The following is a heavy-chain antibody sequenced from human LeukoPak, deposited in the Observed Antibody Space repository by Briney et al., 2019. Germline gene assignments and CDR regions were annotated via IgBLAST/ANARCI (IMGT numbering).Heavy chain of an antibody. CDR3: ARGRGEQQLRRRYYYYMDV. CDR2: IYYSGST. Sequence: SETLSLTCTVSGGSISSYYWSWIRQPPGKGLEWIGYIYYSGSTNYNPSLKSRVTISVDTSKNQFSLKLSSVTAADTAVYYCARGRGEQQLRRRYYYYMDVWGKGTTVTVSS. V-gene: IGHV4-59*12. CDR1: GGSISSYY. D-gene: IGHD6-13*01. J-gene: IGHJ6*03.